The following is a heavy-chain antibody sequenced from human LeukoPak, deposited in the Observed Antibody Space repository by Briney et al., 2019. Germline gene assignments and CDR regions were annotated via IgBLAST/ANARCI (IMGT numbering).Heavy chain of an antibody. V-gene: IGHV3-74*01. J-gene: IGHJ3*02. CDR2: IKSDGTGT. CDR3: ARGLFLSGYLDAFDI. D-gene: IGHD3-22*01. Sequence: GGSLRLSCAASGFTLSSYWMQWVRQVPGKGLEWVSRIKSDGTGTDYADSVKGRFTIFRDNAKNTLSLQMNSLRVEDTAVYYCARGLFLSGYLDAFDIWGQGTVVTVSS. CDR1: GFTLSSYW.